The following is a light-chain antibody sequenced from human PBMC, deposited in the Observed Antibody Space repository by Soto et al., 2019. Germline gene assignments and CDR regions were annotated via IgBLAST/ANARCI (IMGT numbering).Light chain of an antibody. V-gene: IGLV3-1*01. J-gene: IGLJ2*01. CDR2: QDS. CDR3: QAWDSSTVV. Sequence: SYELTQPPSVSVSPGQTASITCSGDKLGDKYACWYQQKPGQSPVLVIYQDSKRPSGIPERFSGSNSGNTAPLTISGTQAMDEADYYCQAWDSSTVVFGGGTKLTAL. CDR1: KLGDKY.